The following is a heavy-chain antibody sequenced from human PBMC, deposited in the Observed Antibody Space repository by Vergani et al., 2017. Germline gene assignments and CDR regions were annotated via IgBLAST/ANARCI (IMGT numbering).Heavy chain of an antibody. Sequence: QVQLQESGPGLVKPSQTLSLPCTVSGGSISSGGYYWSWIRQHPGKGLEWIGYIYYSGSTYYNPSLKSRVTISVDTSKNQFSLKLSSVTAADTAVYYCARDLSRDYYYGMDVWGQGTTVTVSS. CDR1: GGSISSGGYY. V-gene: IGHV4-31*03. J-gene: IGHJ6*02. D-gene: IGHD3-10*01. CDR3: ARDLSRDYYYGMDV. CDR2: IYYSGST.